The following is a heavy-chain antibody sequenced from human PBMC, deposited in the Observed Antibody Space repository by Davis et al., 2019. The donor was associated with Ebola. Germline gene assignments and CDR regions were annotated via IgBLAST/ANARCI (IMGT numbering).Heavy chain of an antibody. J-gene: IGHJ5*02. CDR2: IYYTGST. Sequence: SETLSLTCTVSGGSISGYFLSWIRQPPGKGLELIGSIYYTGSTNYNPSLKSRVTISLDTSNNQFSLMLSSVTAADTAVYYCARRSREYGWFDPWGQGTVVTVSS. CDR1: GGSISGYF. CDR3: ARRSREYGWFDP. D-gene: IGHD4-17*01. V-gene: IGHV4-59*08.